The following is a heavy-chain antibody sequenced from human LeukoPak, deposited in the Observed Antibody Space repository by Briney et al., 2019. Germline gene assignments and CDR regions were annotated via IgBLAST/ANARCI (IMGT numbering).Heavy chain of an antibody. Sequence: GGSLRLSCAASGFTFSSYAMHWVRQAPGKGLEWVAVISYDGSNKYYADSVKGRFTISRDNSKNTLYLQMNSLRAEDTAVYYCAKVLAPDTAMDYYYYYGMDVWGQGTTVTVSS. D-gene: IGHD5-18*01. V-gene: IGHV3-30-3*01. CDR3: AKVLAPDTAMDYYYYYGMDV. J-gene: IGHJ6*02. CDR2: ISYDGSNK. CDR1: GFTFSSYA.